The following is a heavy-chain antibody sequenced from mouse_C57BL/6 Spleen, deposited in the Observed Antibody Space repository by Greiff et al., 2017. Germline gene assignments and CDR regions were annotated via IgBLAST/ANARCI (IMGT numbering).Heavy chain of an antibody. CDR2: INPSNGGT. D-gene: IGHD1-1*01. CDR1: GYTFTSYW. V-gene: IGHV1-53*01. Sequence: VQLQQPGTELVKPGASVKLSCKASGYTFTSYWMHWVKQRPGQGLEWIGNINPSNGGTNYNEKFKCKATLTVDKSSSTAYMQLSSLTSEDSAVYYCARSGGSSPWFAYWGQGTLVTVSA. J-gene: IGHJ3*01. CDR3: ARSGGSSPWFAY.